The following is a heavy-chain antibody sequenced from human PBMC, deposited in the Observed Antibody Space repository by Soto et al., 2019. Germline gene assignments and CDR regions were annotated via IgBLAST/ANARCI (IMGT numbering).Heavy chain of an antibody. V-gene: IGHV4-30-2*01. CDR1: GGSISSGGYS. Sequence: QLQLQESGSGLVKPSQTLSLTCAVSGGSISSGGYSWSWIRQPPGKGLEWVGYIYHSGSTYYNPSLKRRATRAVDRGRNQFSLKLSSVTAADTAVYYCAAGGGLPRYYWGQGTLVTVSS. D-gene: IGHD5-12*01. CDR2: IYHSGST. CDR3: AAGGGLPRYY. J-gene: IGHJ4*02.